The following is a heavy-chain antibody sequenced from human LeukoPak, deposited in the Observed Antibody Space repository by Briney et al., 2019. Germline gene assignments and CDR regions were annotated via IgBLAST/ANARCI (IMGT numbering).Heavy chain of an antibody. CDR3: ARGTFDYYGSGSYIDY. V-gene: IGHV4-30-4*08. CDR1: GGSISSGDYY. J-gene: IGHJ4*02. CDR2: IYYSGST. Sequence: SETLSLTCTVSGGSISSGDYYWSWIRQPPGKGLEWIGYIYYSGSTYYNPSLKSRVTISVDTSKNQFSLKLSSVTAADTAVYYCARGTFDYYGSGSYIDYWGQGTLVTVSS. D-gene: IGHD3-10*01.